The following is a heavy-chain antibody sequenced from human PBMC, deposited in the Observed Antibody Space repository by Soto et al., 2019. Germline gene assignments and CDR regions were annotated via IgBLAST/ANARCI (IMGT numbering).Heavy chain of an antibody. V-gene: IGHV4-59*02. CDR1: GGSVTPYY. J-gene: IGHJ3*01. CDR3: ARQQYTVVTAFDV. D-gene: IGHD2-15*01. Sequence: QVQLQESGPGLVKTSDTLSLTCTVSGGSVTPYYWSWIRQSPGEGLEWIGYVSYSGKTGYNPSLKSRVCMSIDTSKNGFSLKLTSLTAADAATYYCARQQYTVVTAFDVWGQGTTVAVSS. CDR2: VSYSGKT.